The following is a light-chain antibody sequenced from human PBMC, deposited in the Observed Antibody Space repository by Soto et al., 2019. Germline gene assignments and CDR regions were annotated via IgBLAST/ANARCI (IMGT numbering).Light chain of an antibody. Sequence: QSALTQPASVSGSPGQSITISCTGTSSDVGGYNHVSWYQQHPGKAPKLIIYEVRNRPSGVSNRLSGSKSGNTASLTISGLHADDEAYYYCCSYTSSSIRVFGGGTKLTVL. J-gene: IGLJ3*02. CDR3: CSYTSSSIRV. V-gene: IGLV2-14*01. CDR1: SSDVGGYNH. CDR2: EVR.